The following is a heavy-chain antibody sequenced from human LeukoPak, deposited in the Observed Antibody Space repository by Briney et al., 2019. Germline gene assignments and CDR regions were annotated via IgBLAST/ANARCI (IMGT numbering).Heavy chain of an antibody. Sequence: SETLSLTCAVYGGSFSGYYWSWICQPPGKGLEWIGEINHSGSTNYNPSLKSRVTISVDTSKNQFSLKLSSVTAADTAVYYCASRYCSSTSCYGDYWGQGTLVTVSS. J-gene: IGHJ4*02. CDR1: GGSFSGYY. V-gene: IGHV4-34*01. D-gene: IGHD2-2*01. CDR3: ASRYCSSTSCYGDY. CDR2: INHSGST.